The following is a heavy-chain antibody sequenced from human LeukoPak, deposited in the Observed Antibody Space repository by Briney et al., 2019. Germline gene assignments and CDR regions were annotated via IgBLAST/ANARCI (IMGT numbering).Heavy chain of an antibody. V-gene: IGHV4-39*01. CDR2: IYYSGGT. CDR3: ARQFGELLENYFDY. J-gene: IGHJ4*02. D-gene: IGHD3-10*01. CDR1: GGSISSSSYY. Sequence: SETLSLTCTVSGGSISSSSYYWGWIRQPPGKGLEWIGSIYYSGGTYYNPSLKSRVTISVDTSKNQFSLKLSSVAAADTAVYYCARQFGELLENYFDYWGQGTLVTVSS.